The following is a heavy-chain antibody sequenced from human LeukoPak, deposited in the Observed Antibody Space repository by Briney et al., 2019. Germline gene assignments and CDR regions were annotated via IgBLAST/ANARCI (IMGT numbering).Heavy chain of an antibody. J-gene: IGHJ4*01. CDR1: GYSFTDYY. CDR3: ARSTSTYYYFDY. V-gene: IGHV1-2*06. CDR2: INPKSGGA. Sequence: ASVKVSCKASGYSFTDYYIHWVRQAPGQGLEWMGRINPKSGGATYAQMIRGRVSMTTGTFISTAYMELNRLSSDDTAVYFCARSTSTYYYFDYWGHGSLVAVSS. D-gene: IGHD2-2*01.